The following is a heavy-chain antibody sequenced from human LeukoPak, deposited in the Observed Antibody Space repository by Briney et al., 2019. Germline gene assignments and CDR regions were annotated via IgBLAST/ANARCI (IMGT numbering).Heavy chain of an antibody. CDR3: ARSSGRGGPSADAFDI. D-gene: IGHD2-15*01. CDR1: GGTFSSYA. J-gene: IGHJ3*02. V-gene: IGHV1-69*04. Sequence: ASVKVSCKASGGTFSSYAISWVRQAPGQGLEWMGRIIPILGIANYAQKFQGRVTITADKSTSTAYMELSSLRSEDTAVYYCARSSGRGGPSADAFDIWGQGTMVTVSS. CDR2: IIPILGIA.